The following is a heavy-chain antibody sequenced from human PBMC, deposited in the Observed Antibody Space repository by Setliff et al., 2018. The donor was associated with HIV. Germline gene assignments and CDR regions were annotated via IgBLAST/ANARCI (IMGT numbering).Heavy chain of an antibody. V-gene: IGHV1-69*10. D-gene: IGHD2-21*02. CDR2: IIPILDIA. Sequence: SVKVSCKASGGTFSSYTINWVRQAPGQGLEWMGGIIPILDIANYAQKFQVRVTINADKSTSTAYMELSSLRSEDTAVYYCARGGGYCGGDCYPTQDAFDIWGQGTMVTVSS. CDR3: ARGGGYCGGDCYPTQDAFDI. CDR1: GGTFSSYT. J-gene: IGHJ3*02.